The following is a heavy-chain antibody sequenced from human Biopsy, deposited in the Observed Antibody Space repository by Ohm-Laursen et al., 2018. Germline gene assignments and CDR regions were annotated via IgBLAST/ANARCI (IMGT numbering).Heavy chain of an antibody. V-gene: IGHV4-34*01. Sequence: SDTLSLTCAVYVGSFSGYSWTWIRQSLGKGLGWIGEINQAGTTNYNPSLKTRVSISADASKYEFSLRLTSVTYADTAVYLCGNEVHGRDYWGLGAQVTVSS. D-gene: IGHD2-15*01. J-gene: IGHJ4*02. CDR1: VGSFSGYS. CDR3: GNEVHGRDY. CDR2: INQAGTT.